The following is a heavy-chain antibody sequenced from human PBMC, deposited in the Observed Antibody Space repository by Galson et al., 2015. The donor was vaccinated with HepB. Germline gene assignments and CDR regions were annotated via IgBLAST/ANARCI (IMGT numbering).Heavy chain of an antibody. Sequence: QSGAEVKKPGASVKVSCKASGYTFTSYGISWVRQAPGQGLEWMGWISAYNGNTNYAQKLQGRATMTTDTSTSTAYMELRSLRSDDTAVYYCAIDLVDTAMEYYYYYGMDVWGQGTTVTVSS. D-gene: IGHD5-18*01. CDR2: ISAYNGNT. J-gene: IGHJ6*02. CDR1: GYTFTSYG. CDR3: AIDLVDTAMEYYYYYGMDV. V-gene: IGHV1-18*01.